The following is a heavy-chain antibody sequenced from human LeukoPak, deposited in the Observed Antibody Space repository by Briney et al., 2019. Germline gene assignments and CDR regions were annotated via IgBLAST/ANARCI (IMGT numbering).Heavy chain of an antibody. CDR3: ARDQSYCAGGSCYGYYYYGLDV. J-gene: IGHJ6*02. V-gene: IGHV3-48*02. CDR1: GFTFSIYS. CDR2: ISSSSDTI. D-gene: IGHD2-15*01. Sequence: PGGSLRLSCAASGFTFSIYSMKWVRQAPGKGLEWVSYISSSSDTIYYADSVKGRFTLSRDNAKNSLYLQMNSLRDEDTGVYYCARDQSYCAGGSCYGYYYYGLDVWGQGTTVTVSS.